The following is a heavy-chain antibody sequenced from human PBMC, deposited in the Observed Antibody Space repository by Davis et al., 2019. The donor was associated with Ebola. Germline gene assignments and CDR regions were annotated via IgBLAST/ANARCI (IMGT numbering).Heavy chain of an antibody. V-gene: IGHV3-74*01. J-gene: IGHJ3*02. CDR3: ARGSCSGGSCYVSILLAFDI. CDR1: GFTFSNYG. CDR2: SNSDGSST. Sequence: GESLKISCAATGFTFSNYGMHWVRQAPGKGLVWVSRSNSDGSSTTYADSVKGRFTISRDNAKNTLYLQMNSLRAEDTAVYYCARGSCSGGSCYVSILLAFDIWGQGTMVTVSS. D-gene: IGHD2-15*01.